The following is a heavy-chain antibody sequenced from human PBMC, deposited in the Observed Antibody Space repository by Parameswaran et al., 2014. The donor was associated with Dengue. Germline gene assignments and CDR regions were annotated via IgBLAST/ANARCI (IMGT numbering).Heavy chain of an antibody. Sequence: VRQMPGKGLEWVANIKQDGSEKYYVDSVKGRFTISRDNAKNSLYLQMNSLRAEDTAVYYCARDRTVLRYFDWLHYFDYWGQGTLVTVSS. D-gene: IGHD3-9*01. CDR3: ARDRTVLRYFDWLHYFDY. CDR2: IKQDGSEK. V-gene: IGHV3-7*01. J-gene: IGHJ4*02.